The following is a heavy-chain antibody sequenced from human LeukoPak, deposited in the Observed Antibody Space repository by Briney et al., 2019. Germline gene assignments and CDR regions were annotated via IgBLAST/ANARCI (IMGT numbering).Heavy chain of an antibody. CDR1: GYTFTRYY. CDR3: ARALLWFGPSVALDI. V-gene: IGHV1-2*02. D-gene: IGHD3-10*01. Sequence: GASVKVSCKASGYTFTRYYMHWVRQAPGQGLEWMGWINPNSGGTNYAQKFQGRVTMTRDTSISTAYMELSRLRSDETAVYYCARALLWFGPSVALDIWGQGTMVTVSS. J-gene: IGHJ3*02. CDR2: INPNSGGT.